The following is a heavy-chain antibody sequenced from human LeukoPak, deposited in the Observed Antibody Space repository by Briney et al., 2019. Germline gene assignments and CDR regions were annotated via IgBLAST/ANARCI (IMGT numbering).Heavy chain of an antibody. CDR3: ARAGRWEYDYVWGSYRYDAFDI. CDR2: IYHSGST. V-gene: IGHV4-34*01. J-gene: IGHJ3*02. D-gene: IGHD3-16*02. Sequence: SETLSLTCAVYGGSFSGYYWGWIRQPPGKGLEWIGSIYHSGSTYYNPSLKSRVTISVDTSKNQFSLKLSSVTAADTAVYYCARAGRWEYDYVWGSYRYDAFDIWGQGTMVTVSS. CDR1: GGSFSGYY.